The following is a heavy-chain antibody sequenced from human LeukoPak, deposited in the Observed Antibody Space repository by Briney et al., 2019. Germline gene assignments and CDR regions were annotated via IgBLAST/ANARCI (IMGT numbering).Heavy chain of an antibody. J-gene: IGHJ4*01. D-gene: IGHD2/OR15-2a*01. Sequence: SETLSLTCTVSGGSISSYYWSWIRQPPGKGLEWIGDMYYSGSTNYNPSLKSRVTMLVNTSQNQSPLTVSYVTAADTGVFYCAELLTGKYLDWGQGSPVSVSS. CDR3: AELLTGKYLD. CDR1: GGSISSYY. V-gene: IGHV4-59*01. CDR2: MYYSGST.